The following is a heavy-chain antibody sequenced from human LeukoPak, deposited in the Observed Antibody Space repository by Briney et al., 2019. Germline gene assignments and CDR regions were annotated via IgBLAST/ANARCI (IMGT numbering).Heavy chain of an antibody. CDR1: GFTFSSYG. V-gene: IGHV3-30*03. Sequence: GGSLRLSCAASGFTFSSYGMHWVRQAPGKGLEWVAVISYDGSNKYYADSVKGRFTISRDNSKNTLYLQMNSLRAGDTAVYYCARNHGDYWGQGTLVTVSS. CDR2: ISYDGSNK. CDR3: ARNHGDY. J-gene: IGHJ4*02. D-gene: IGHD1-14*01.